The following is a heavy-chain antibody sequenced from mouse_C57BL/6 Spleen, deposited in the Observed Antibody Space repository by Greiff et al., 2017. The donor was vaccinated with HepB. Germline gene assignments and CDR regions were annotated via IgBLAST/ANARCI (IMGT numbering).Heavy chain of an antibody. CDR2: IYPRSGNT. J-gene: IGHJ2*01. CDR3: ARDTMVTTVDY. D-gene: IGHD2-2*01. Sequence: QVHVKQSGAELARPGASVKLSCKASGYTFTSYGISWVKQRTGQGLEWIGEIYPRSGNTYYNEKFKGKATLTADKSSSTAYMEIRSLTSEDSAVYFCARDTMVTTVDYWGQGTTLTVSS. V-gene: IGHV1-81*01. CDR1: GYTFTSYG.